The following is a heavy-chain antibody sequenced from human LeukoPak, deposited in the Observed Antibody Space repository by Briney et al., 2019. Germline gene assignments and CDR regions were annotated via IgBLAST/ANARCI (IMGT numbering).Heavy chain of an antibody. V-gene: IGHV4-61*09. D-gene: IGHD5-18*01. CDR3: ARHKWIQLWLLDY. CDR1: GGSISSGSYY. J-gene: IGHJ4*02. CDR2: IYTSGST. Sequence: SQTLSLTCTVSGGSISSGSYYWSWIRQPAGKGLEWIGHIYTSGSTSYNPSLKSRVAISVDTSKNQFSLKLSSVTAADTAVYYCARHKWIQLWLLDYWGQGTLVTVSS.